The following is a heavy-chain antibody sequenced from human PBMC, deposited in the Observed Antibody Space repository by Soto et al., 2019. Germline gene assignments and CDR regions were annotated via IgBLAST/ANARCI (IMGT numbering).Heavy chain of an antibody. J-gene: IGHJ4*02. CDR3: ARYYDSSGYYYDRYYFDY. CDR2: IYYSGST. D-gene: IGHD3-22*01. Sequence: LSLTCTVSGGSISSGDYYWSWIRQPPGKGLEWIGYIYYSGSTYYNPSLKSRITISVDTSKNQFSLKLSSVTAADTAVYYCARYYDSSGYYYDRYYFDYWGQGTLVTVSS. CDR1: GGSISSGDYY. V-gene: IGHV4-30-4*01.